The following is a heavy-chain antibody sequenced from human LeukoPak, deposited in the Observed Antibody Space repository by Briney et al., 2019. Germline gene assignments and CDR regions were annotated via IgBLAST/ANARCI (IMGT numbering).Heavy chain of an antibody. CDR2: TSSNGGIT. Sequence: GESLRLSCAASGFTFSSYAMHWGRQAPGKGLEYVSATSSNGGITYYATSVKGRFTISRDNTKNTLSLQMASLRAEDMAVYYCAREMGGAADYWGQGSLVTVHS. J-gene: IGHJ4*02. CDR1: GFTFSSYA. CDR3: AREMGGAADY. D-gene: IGHD2-15*01. V-gene: IGHV3-64*01.